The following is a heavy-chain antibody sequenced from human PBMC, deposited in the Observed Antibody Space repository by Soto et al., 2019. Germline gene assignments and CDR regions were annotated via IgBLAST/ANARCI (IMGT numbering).Heavy chain of an antibody. J-gene: IGHJ4*02. Sequence: SETLSLTCSVSGGSINYYYWSWIRQPPGKGLEWIAYVYSSGATNYDPSLKSRATISVDTSKDQFSLKLSSVTAADTAVYYCARERGPYPDFFDYCGQGTLVTVSS. D-gene: IGHD2-21*01. CDR3: ARERGPYPDFFDY. CDR1: GGSINYYY. CDR2: VYSSGAT. V-gene: IGHV4-59*01.